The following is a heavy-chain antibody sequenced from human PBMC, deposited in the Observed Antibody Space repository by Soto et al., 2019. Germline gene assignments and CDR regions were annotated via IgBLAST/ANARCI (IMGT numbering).Heavy chain of an antibody. J-gene: IGHJ6*02. V-gene: IGHV1-69*01. D-gene: IGHD2-2*01. CDR3: ARVGDCSSTICYGTGYYYYYYGMDV. CDR1: GGTFSSYA. Sequence: QVQLVQSGAEVKKPGSSVKVSCKASGGTFSSYAISWVRQAPGQGLEWMGVIIPIFGTANYAQKFQGRVTITADESTSRAYMELSSLRSEDTAVYYCARVGDCSSTICYGTGYYYYYYGMDVWGQGTTVTVSS. CDR2: IIPIFGTA.